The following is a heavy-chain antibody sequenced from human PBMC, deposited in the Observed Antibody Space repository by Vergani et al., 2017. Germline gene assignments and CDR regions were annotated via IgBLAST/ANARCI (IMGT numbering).Heavy chain of an antibody. Sequence: QVQLVQSGAEVKKPGASVKVSCKASGYTFTSYGISWVRQAPGQGLEWMGWISAYNGNTNYAQKLQGRVTMTTDTSTSTAYMELSSLRSDDTAVYYCARALRSSSWKGGYWYFDLWGRGTLVTVSS. CDR1: GYTFTSYG. J-gene: IGHJ2*01. CDR3: ARALRSSSWKGGYWYFDL. CDR2: ISAYNGNT. D-gene: IGHD6-13*01. V-gene: IGHV1-18*01.